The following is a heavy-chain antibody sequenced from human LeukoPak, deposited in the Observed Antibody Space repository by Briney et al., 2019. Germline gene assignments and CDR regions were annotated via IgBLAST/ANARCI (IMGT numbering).Heavy chain of an antibody. Sequence: ASVKVSCKASGYTFTSYYMHWVRQAPGQGLEWMGIINPSGDSTSYAQKFQGRVTMTRDTSTSTVYMELSSLRSEDTAVYYCARVWGSYRPFDYWGQGTLVTVSS. J-gene: IGHJ4*02. CDR1: GYTFTSYY. D-gene: IGHD3-16*02. CDR2: INPSGDST. CDR3: ARVWGSYRPFDY. V-gene: IGHV1-46*01.